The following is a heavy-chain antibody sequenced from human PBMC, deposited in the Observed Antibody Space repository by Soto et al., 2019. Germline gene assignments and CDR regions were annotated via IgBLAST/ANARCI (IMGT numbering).Heavy chain of an antibody. D-gene: IGHD3-9*01. V-gene: IGHV4-34*01. Sequence: SETLSLTCAASGGSFGAYYWSWIRQPPGRGLEWIGEINHNGNSNYNPALESRVTISVDTSKNQFSLKLISVTAADTAVYYCARANNLTGYYVVFFEVWGRGTLVTVSS. CDR1: GGSFGAYY. CDR3: ARANNLTGYYVVFFEV. CDR2: INHNGNS. J-gene: IGHJ2*01.